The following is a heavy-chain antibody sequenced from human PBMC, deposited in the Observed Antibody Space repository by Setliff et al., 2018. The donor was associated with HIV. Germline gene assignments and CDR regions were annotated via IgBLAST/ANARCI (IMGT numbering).Heavy chain of an antibody. J-gene: IGHJ2*01. V-gene: IGHV7-4-1*01. CDR3: ARYGSDWFFDL. CDR2: INTETGTP. Sequence: ASVKVSCKASGYSFTGYYMHWVRQAPGQGLEWMGWINTETGTPMYAQGFTGRFVFSLDTSISTAYLQIDSLNAEDTAVYYCARYGSDWFFDLWGRGTLVTVSS. D-gene: IGHD4-17*01. CDR1: GYSFTGYY.